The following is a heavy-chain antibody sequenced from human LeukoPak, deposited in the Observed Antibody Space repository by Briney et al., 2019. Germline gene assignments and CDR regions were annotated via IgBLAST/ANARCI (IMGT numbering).Heavy chain of an antibody. CDR2: MNPNTGHT. V-gene: IGHV1-8*01. Sequence: ASVKVSCKASGYTLTTSDINWVRQATGQGLEWMGWMNPNTGHTGFTQKFQGRVTMTRSISLNTAYMELSSLRSEDTAVYFRGRVQSGSLLRYGMDVWGQGTTVTVSS. CDR1: GYTLTTSD. J-gene: IGHJ6*02. D-gene: IGHD3-10*01. CDR3: GRVQSGSLLRYGMDV.